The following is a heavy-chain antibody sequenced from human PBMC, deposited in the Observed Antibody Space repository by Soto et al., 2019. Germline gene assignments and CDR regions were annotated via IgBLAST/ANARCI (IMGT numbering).Heavy chain of an antibody. CDR3: ARACGYYYLGYYYYGMDV. CDR1: GGTFSSYA. V-gene: IGHV1-69*13. D-gene: IGHD3-22*01. Sequence: SVKVSCKASGGTFSSYAISWVRQAPGQGLEWTGGIIPIFGTTNYAQKFQGRVTITADESTSTAYMELSSLRSEDTAVYYCARACGYYYLGYYYYGMDVWGQGTTVTVSS. CDR2: IIPIFGTT. J-gene: IGHJ6*02.